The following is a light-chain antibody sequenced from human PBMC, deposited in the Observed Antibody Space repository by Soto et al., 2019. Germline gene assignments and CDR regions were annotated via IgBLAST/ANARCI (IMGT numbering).Light chain of an antibody. CDR1: QSVKKY. CDR2: AAS. Sequence: DIQMTQSPSSLSASVGDRVTISCRASQSVKKYLNWYQQKPGNVPTLLIYAASALQGGVPSRFNGTGFGTDFTVTISNLQPEDFATYYCQQSFSTPLSFGGGTMVEI. CDR3: QQSFSTPLS. V-gene: IGKV1-39*01. J-gene: IGKJ4*01.